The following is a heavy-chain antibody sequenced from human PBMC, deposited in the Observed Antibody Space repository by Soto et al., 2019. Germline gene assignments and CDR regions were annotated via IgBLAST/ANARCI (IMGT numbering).Heavy chain of an antibody. CDR3: ARDRNIAVAGTGVEY. CDR2: ISAYNGNT. Sequence: ASVKVSCKASGYTFTSYGISWVRQAPGQGLEWMGWISAYNGNTNYAQKLQGRVTMTTDTSTSTAYMELRSLRSDDTAVYYCARDRNIAVAGTGVEYWGQGTLVTVSS. CDR1: GYTFTSYG. D-gene: IGHD6-19*01. J-gene: IGHJ4*02. V-gene: IGHV1-18*01.